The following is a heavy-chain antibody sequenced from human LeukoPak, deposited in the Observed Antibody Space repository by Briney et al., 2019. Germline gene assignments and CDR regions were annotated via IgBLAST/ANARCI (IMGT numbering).Heavy chain of an antibody. J-gene: IGHJ6*04. CDR1: GFTFDDYG. V-gene: IGHV3-20*04. CDR2: INWNGGST. D-gene: IGHD3-22*01. CDR3: ARDGMIVVLDV. Sequence: GGSLRLSCAASGFTFDDYGISWVRQAPGKGLEWVSGINWNGGSTGYADSVKGRFTISRDNAKNSLYLQMNGLRAEDTALYYCARDGMIVVLDVWGKGTTVTVSS.